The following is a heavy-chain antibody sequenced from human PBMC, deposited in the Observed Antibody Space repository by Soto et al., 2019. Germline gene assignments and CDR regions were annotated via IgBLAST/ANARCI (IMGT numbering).Heavy chain of an antibody. CDR3: ARAGYSSTRGLDYFDC. V-gene: IGHV6-1*01. CDR1: GDSVSSNSAA. D-gene: IGHD6-13*01. Sequence: SQTLSLTCVISGDSVSSNSAAWNWIRQSPSRGLEWLGRTYYRSKWYNDYAVSVKSRITINPDTSKNQFSLQLNSVTPEDTAVYYCARAGYSSTRGLDYFDCWGQGNLVTVSS. CDR2: TYYRSKWYN. J-gene: IGHJ4*02.